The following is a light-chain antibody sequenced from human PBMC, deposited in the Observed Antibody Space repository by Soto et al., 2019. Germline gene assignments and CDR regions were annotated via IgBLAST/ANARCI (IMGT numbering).Light chain of an antibody. CDR1: QRVSSSY. CDR2: DAS. J-gene: IGKJ1*01. CDR3: KQYGSLPRT. Sequence: PGERVTLSCRASQRVSSSYLTWYQQKPVQPPRILIYDASTRATGIPARFSGSGAGTDLTLTISRLEPEEFSVYYCKQYGSLPRTFREGTKVDI. V-gene: IGKV3-20*01.